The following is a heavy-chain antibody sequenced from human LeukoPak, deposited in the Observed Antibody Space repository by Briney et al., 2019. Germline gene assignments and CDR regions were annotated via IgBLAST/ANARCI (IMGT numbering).Heavy chain of an antibody. V-gene: IGHV3-30-3*01. CDR1: GFTFSSYA. J-gene: IGHJ4*02. CDR3: ARGRTVLLWFGELLY. D-gene: IGHD3-10*01. CDR2: ISYDGSNK. Sequence: GWSLRLSCAASGFTFSSYAMHWVRQAPGKGLEWVAVISYDGSNKYYADSVKGRFTISRDNSKNTLYLQMNSLRAEDTAVYYCARGRTVLLWFGELLYWGQGTLVTVSS.